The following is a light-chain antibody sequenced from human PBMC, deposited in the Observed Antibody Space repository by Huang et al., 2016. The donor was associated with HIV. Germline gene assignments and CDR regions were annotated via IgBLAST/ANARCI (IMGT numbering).Light chain of an antibody. V-gene: IGKV3-20*01. Sequence: EIVLTQSPGTLSLSPGERATISCRASQSVSSSYLAWYQQKPGQAPRLLIYGASIRATGIPDRFSGSGSGTDFTLTISRLEPEDFAVYYCQQYGSSPGFTFGPGTKVDIK. J-gene: IGKJ3*01. CDR2: GAS. CDR3: QQYGSSPGFT. CDR1: QSVSSSY.